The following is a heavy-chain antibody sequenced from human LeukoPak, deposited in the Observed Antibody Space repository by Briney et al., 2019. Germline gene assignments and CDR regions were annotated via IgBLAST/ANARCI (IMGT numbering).Heavy chain of an antibody. CDR3: AVITIFGVVRYFDY. CDR1: GYTFTGYY. V-gene: IGHV1-2*06. J-gene: IGHJ4*02. CDR2: INPNSGGT. D-gene: IGHD3-3*01. Sequence: ASVKVSCEASGYTFTGYYMHWVRQAPGQGLEWMGRINPNSGGTNYAQKFQGRVTMTRDTSISTAYMELSRLRSDDTAVYYCAVITIFGVVRYFDYWGQGTLVTVSS.